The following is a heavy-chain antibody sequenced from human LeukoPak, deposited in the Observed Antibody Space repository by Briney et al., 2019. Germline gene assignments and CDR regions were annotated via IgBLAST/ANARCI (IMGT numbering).Heavy chain of an antibody. CDR3: ARYCSSTGCPLDTFDI. J-gene: IGHJ3*02. CDR1: GYTFTNYD. D-gene: IGHD2-2*01. Sequence: ASVKVSCKASGYTFTNYDINWVRQATGQGLKWMGWLNPKSGDTGYVQKFQGRVTMTRDTSITTAYMELSSLTFEDTAVYYCARYCSSTGCPLDTFDIWGQGTMVTVSS. V-gene: IGHV1-8*02. CDR2: LNPKSGDT.